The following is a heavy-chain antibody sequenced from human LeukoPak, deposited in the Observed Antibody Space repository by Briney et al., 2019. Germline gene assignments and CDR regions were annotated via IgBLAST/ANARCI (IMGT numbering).Heavy chain of an antibody. CDR3: ARHLGLMTNLQY. Sequence: SETLSLTCTVSGGSISRYYWSWIGLPPGKGLEYIGCIDHNGRTNYSPSLQSRVTMSVDTSKNQFSLNLTSVTAADTAVYYCARHLGLMTNLQYWGPGTLITVSS. V-gene: IGHV4-59*08. CDR2: IDHNGRT. CDR1: GGSISRYY. J-gene: IGHJ1*01. D-gene: IGHD3-16*01.